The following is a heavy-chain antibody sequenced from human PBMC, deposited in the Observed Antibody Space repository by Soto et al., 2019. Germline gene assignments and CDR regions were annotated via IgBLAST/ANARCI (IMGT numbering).Heavy chain of an antibody. D-gene: IGHD2-15*01. J-gene: IGHJ4*02. Sequence: QVQLEQSGPGLVKPSQTLSLTCKISGGSISSVNHYWSWIRQSPGEGLEWIGYMFDSGTTHYNPSLKGRVTISGDTSQSQFSLTIHSVTVADTAVYYCAREVSWIGGFDYWGQGTLVTVSS. CDR3: AREVSWIGGFDY. CDR1: GGSISSVNHY. CDR2: MFDSGTT. V-gene: IGHV4-31*02.